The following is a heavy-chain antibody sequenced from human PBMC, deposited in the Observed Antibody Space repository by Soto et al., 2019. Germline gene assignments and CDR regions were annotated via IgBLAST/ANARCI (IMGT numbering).Heavy chain of an antibody. D-gene: IGHD4-4*01. CDR3: AKSSTAEYYYYGMDV. CDR2: ISYDGSKK. Sequence: QVYLVESGGGVVQPGRSLRLSCAVSGLTFSSYGMHWVRQALGKGLEWVAVISYDGSKKYYADSVKGRFTISRDNSKNTVYLQMNSLRPEDTAVYYCAKSSTAEYYYYGMDVWGQGTTVTVSS. CDR1: GLTFSSYG. J-gene: IGHJ6*02. V-gene: IGHV3-30*18.